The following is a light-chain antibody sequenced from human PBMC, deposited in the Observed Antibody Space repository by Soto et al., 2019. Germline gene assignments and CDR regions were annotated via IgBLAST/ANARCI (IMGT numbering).Light chain of an antibody. CDR3: QQYINRWT. CDR1: QSISTW. CDR2: KAS. V-gene: IGKV1-5*03. J-gene: IGKJ1*01. Sequence: DIQMTQSPSTLSASVGDRVTITCRASQSISTWLAWYQQKPGKAPNLLIYKASSLGSGVPSRFSGIGSGTEFTLTISSLQPDDFATYYCQQYINRWTFGQGTKVEIK.